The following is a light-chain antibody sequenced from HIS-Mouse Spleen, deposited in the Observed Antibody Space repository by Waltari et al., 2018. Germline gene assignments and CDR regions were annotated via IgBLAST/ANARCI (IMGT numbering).Light chain of an antibody. CDR1: SLRSYY. CDR2: GKN. J-gene: IGLJ2*01. Sequence: SSELTQYPAVSVALGQTVRITCQGDSLRSYYASWYQQKPGQAPVLVIYGKNNRPSGIPDRLSGSSSGNTASLTITGAQAEDEADYYCNSRDSSGNHVVFGGGTKLTVL. V-gene: IGLV3-19*01. CDR3: NSRDSSGNHVV.